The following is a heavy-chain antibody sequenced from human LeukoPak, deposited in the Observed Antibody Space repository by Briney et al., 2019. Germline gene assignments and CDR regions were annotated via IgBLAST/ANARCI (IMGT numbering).Heavy chain of an antibody. V-gene: IGHV4-34*01. D-gene: IGHD2-15*01. J-gene: IGHJ1*01. CDR1: GGSFSNYY. CDR2: INHSGST. CDR3: ASRYCSGGSCYSAIDFQH. Sequence: SETLSLTCAVYGGSFSNYYWSWIRQPPGKGLGWIGEINHSGSTHYNPSLKSRVTISVDTSKKQFSLKLSSVTAADTAVYYCASRYCSGGSCYSAIDFQHWGQGTLVTVSS.